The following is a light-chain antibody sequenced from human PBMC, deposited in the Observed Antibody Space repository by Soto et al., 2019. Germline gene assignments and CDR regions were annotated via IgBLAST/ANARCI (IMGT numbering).Light chain of an antibody. Sequence: EIVLTQSPGTLSLSPGERATLSCRASQSVSSNYLAWYQQKPGQAPRLLIFGISIRATGIPDRFSGSGSGTDFTLTISRLEPEDFAVYYCQQYGSSPGTFGQGTKVDIK. CDR2: GIS. CDR3: QQYGSSPGT. V-gene: IGKV3-20*01. J-gene: IGKJ1*01. CDR1: QSVSSNY.